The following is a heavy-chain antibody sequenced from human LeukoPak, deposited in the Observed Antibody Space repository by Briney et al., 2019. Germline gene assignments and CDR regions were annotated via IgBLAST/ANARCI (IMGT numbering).Heavy chain of an antibody. CDR1: GFTFSSYA. CDR3: AKGSLYSSSSVDAFDI. Sequence: GGSLRLSCAASGFTFSSYAMSWVRQAPGEGLEWVSAISGSGGSTYYADSVKGRFTISRDNSKNTLYLQMNSLRAEDTAVYYCAKGSLYSSSSVDAFDIWGQGTMVTVSS. V-gene: IGHV3-23*01. J-gene: IGHJ3*02. CDR2: ISGSGGST. D-gene: IGHD6-13*01.